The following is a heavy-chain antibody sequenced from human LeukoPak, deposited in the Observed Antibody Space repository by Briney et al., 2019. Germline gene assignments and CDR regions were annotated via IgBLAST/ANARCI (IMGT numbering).Heavy chain of an antibody. CDR1: GGSFRGYF. CDR2: INQSGST. D-gene: IGHD1-26*01. J-gene: IGHJ5*02. V-gene: IGHV4-34*01. CDR3: ARTDILDYSGSYDT. Sequence: SETLSLTCAVYGGSFRGYFWSWIRQPPGKGLEWIGEINQSGSTNYNPSLKSRVTISVDMSKNQFSLKLSSVTAADTAVYYCARTDILDYSGSYDTWGQGTLVTVSS.